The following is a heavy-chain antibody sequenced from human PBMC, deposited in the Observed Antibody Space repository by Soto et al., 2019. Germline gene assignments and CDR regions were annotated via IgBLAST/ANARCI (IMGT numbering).Heavy chain of an antibody. CDR2: IYHSGST. CDR1: GGSISSGGYS. V-gene: IGHV4-30-2*01. CDR3: ARVPDR. D-gene: IGHD2-2*01. J-gene: IGHJ5*02. Sequence: PSETLCLTCAVSGGSISSGGYSWSWIRQPPGEGLEWIGYIYHSGSTYYNPSLKSRVTISVDRSKNQFSLKLSSVTAADTAVYYCARVPDRWGQGTLVTVS.